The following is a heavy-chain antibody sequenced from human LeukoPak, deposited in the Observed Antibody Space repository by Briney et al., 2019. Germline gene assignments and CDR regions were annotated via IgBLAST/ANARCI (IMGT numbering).Heavy chain of an antibody. D-gene: IGHD1-26*01. Sequence: GGSLRLSCAASGFTFSSYSMNWVRQAPGKGLEWVSSISSISSYIYYADSVKGRFTISRDNAKNSLYRQMNSLRAEDTAVYYCARDQIVAATTFDLDVWGKGTTVTVSS. J-gene: IGHJ6*04. CDR3: ARDQIVAATTFDLDV. CDR1: GFTFSSYS. V-gene: IGHV3-21*01. CDR2: ISSISSYI.